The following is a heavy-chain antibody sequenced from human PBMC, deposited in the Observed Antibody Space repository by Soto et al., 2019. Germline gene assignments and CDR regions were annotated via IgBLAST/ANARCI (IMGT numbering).Heavy chain of an antibody. D-gene: IGHD1-26*01. CDR1: GFTFSSYE. CDR3: ARDSPVGPDAFDI. Sequence: GGSLRLSCVASGFTFSSYEMNWVRQAPGKGLEWLSYISGSGNTIHYADSVEGRFTISRDNAKNSLYLQMNSLRDEDTALYYCARDSPVGPDAFDIWGQGTMVTV. CDR2: ISGSGNTI. J-gene: IGHJ3*02. V-gene: IGHV3-48*03.